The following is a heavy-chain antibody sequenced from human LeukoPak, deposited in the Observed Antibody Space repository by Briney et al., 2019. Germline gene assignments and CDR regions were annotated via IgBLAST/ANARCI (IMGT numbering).Heavy chain of an antibody. Sequence: GGSLRLSCAASGFIFSSYEMSWVRQAPGKGLEWVSYISGSGRTMYYADSVKGRFTISRDNAKNSLYLQMNSLRAEDTAVYYCARVEASGYDYGAFDYWGQGTLVTVSS. CDR1: GFIFSSYE. CDR2: ISGSGRTM. J-gene: IGHJ4*02. D-gene: IGHD5-12*01. CDR3: ARVEASGYDYGAFDY. V-gene: IGHV3-48*03.